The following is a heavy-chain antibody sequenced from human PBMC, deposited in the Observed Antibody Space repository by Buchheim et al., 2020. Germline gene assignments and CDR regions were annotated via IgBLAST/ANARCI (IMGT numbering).Heavy chain of an antibody. CDR3: AKEDDIVVVPAAAAAEYFQH. Sequence: QVQLVESGGGVVQPGRSLRLSCAASGFTFSSYAMHWVRQAPGKGLEWVAVISYDGSNKYYADSVKGRFTISRDNSKNTLYLQMNSLRAEDTAVYYCAKEDDIVVVPAAAAAEYFQHWGQGTL. CDR1: GFTFSSYA. D-gene: IGHD2-2*01. CDR2: ISYDGSNK. V-gene: IGHV3-30-3*01. J-gene: IGHJ1*01.